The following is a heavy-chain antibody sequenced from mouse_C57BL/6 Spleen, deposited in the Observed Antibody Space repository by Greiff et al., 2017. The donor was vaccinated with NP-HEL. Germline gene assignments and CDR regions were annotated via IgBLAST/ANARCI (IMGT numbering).Heavy chain of an antibody. J-gene: IGHJ4*01. CDR1: GYAFSSYW. D-gene: IGHD1-1*02. Sequence: VQLQQSGAELVKPGASVKISCKASGYAFSSYWMNWVKQRPGKGLEWIGQIYPGDGDTNYNGKFKGKATLTADKSSRTAYMQLSSLSSADSAVSFCAREGGEDAMDYWGQGTSVTVSS. CDR3: AREGGEDAMDY. CDR2: IYPGDGDT. V-gene: IGHV1-80*01.